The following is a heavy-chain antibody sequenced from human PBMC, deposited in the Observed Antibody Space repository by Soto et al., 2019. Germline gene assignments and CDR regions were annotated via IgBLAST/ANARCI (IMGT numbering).Heavy chain of an antibody. Sequence: SETLSLTCTVSGASISSSTYYWVWIRQPPGKGLEWIGSIYYSGSTYYTPSLKSRVTISVDTSKNQSSLKLSSVTAADTAVYYCARHGVHSSGWAGPWGQGTLVTVSS. V-gene: IGHV4-39*01. CDR1: GASISSSTYY. D-gene: IGHD6-19*01. CDR3: ARHGVHSSGWAGP. CDR2: IYYSGST. J-gene: IGHJ5*02.